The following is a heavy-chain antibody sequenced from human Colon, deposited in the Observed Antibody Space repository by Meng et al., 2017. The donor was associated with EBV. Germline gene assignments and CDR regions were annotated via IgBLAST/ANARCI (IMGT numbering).Heavy chain of an antibody. CDR1: GGSINSGDYY. CDR2: IYYTGST. V-gene: IGHV4-30-4*01. Sequence: QVRLQVSGPGLVKPSXXLSLTCTVSGGSINSGDYYWSWIRQPPGKGLEWIGYIYYTGSTYYNPSLKSRVTISMDTSKNQFSLRLSSVTAADTAVYYRARNYYFDYWGQGTLVTVSS. J-gene: IGHJ4*02. CDR3: ARNYYFDY.